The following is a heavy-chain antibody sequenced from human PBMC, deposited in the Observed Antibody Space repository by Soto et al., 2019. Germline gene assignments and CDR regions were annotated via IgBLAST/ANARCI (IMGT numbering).Heavy chain of an antibody. CDR3: ARAGDSNYYYYGMDV. D-gene: IGHD4-17*01. CDR1: GGTFSSYA. V-gene: IGHV1-69*13. J-gene: IGHJ6*02. Sequence: ASVKVSCKASGGTFSSYAISWVRQAPGQGLEWMGGIIPIFGTANYAQKFQGRVTIIADESTSTAYMELSSLRSEDTAVYYCARAGDSNYYYYGMDVWGQGTTVTVSS. CDR2: IIPIFGTA.